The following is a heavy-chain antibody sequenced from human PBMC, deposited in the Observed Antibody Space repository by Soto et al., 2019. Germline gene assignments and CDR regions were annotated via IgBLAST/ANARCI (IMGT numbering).Heavy chain of an antibody. J-gene: IGHJ4*02. CDR2: IDPSDSYT. CDR3: VRLGYGYYFDY. D-gene: IGHD1-1*01. Sequence: GESLKISCKGSGYRFTNSWITWVRQMPGKGLEWMGRIDPSDSYTNYSPSFQGHVTISVDKSISTAYLQWSSLKASDTAIYYCVRLGYGYYFDYWGQGTLVTVSS. CDR1: GYRFTNSW. V-gene: IGHV5-10-1*01.